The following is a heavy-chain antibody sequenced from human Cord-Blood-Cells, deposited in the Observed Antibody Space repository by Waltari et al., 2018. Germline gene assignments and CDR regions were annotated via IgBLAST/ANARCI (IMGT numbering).Heavy chain of an antibody. J-gene: IGHJ4*02. D-gene: IGHD2-8*02. CDR2: ISGSGGST. V-gene: IGHV3-23*01. CDR3: AKDAEEYCTGGVCYGPRGFDY. Sequence: GGLVQPGGSLRISCAASGFTFSSYAMSWVRQAPGKGLEWGSAISGSGGSTYYPDSVKGRFTISRDNAKNTLYLQMNSLRAEDTAVYYCAKDAEEYCTGGVCYGPRGFDYWGQGTLVTVSS. CDR1: GFTFSSYA.